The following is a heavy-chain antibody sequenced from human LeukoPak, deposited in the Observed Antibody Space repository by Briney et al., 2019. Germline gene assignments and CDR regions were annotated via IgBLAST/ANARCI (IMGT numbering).Heavy chain of an antibody. CDR3: AREGDYYCSGGSCYDY. D-gene: IGHD2-15*01. CDR2: IKEDGSEK. V-gene: IGHV3-7*01. CDR1: GFTFNTYW. Sequence: GGSLRLSCAASGFTFNTYWMSWVRQAPGKGLEWVAQIKEDGSEKYYVDSVKGRFTISRDNAKNSVYLQMNSLRAEDTAVYYCAREGDYYCSGGSCYDYWGQGTLVTVSS. J-gene: IGHJ4*02.